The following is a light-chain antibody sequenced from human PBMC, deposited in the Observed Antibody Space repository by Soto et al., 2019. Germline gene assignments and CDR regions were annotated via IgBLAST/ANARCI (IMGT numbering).Light chain of an antibody. J-gene: IGKJ3*01. CDR3: QQSDNLPPKFT. CDR2: GAS. CDR1: QSVSSN. Sequence: EIVMTQSPATLSVSPGERATLSCRASQSVSSNLAWYQQKPGQAPRLLIYGASTRATGIPARFSGSGSGTEFTLTISSLQSEDFAVYYCQQSDNLPPKFTFGPGTKVDIK. V-gene: IGKV3-15*01.